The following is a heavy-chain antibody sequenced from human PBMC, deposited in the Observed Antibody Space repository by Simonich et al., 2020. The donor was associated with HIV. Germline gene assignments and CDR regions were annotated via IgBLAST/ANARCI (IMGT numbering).Heavy chain of an antibody. CDR2: IKHSGST. Sequence: QVQLQQWGAGLLKPSETLSLTCAVYGGSFGGYYWSWIRQPPGKGLEWIGEIKHSGSTNYNPSLKSRVTISVDTSKNQFSLKLSSVTAADTAVYYCARRHPTTVTTPYFDYWGQGTLVTVSS. CDR3: ARRHPTTVTTPYFDY. CDR1: GGSFGGYY. J-gene: IGHJ4*02. D-gene: IGHD4-17*01. V-gene: IGHV4-34*01.